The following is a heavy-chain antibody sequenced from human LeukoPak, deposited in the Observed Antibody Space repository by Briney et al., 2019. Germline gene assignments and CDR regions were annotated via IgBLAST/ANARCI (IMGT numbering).Heavy chain of an antibody. Sequence: PGESLRLSCAASGFTFSGYAMSWVRQAPGREPDWVSTITAGGERTSYADSVSGRFTISRDNSKNTLYLHMTSLRADDTAVYYCARDPGGSFDYWGQGTLVTVSS. CDR1: GFTFSGYA. CDR3: ARDPGGSFDY. V-gene: IGHV3-23*01. CDR2: ITAGGERT. J-gene: IGHJ4*02. D-gene: IGHD1-26*01.